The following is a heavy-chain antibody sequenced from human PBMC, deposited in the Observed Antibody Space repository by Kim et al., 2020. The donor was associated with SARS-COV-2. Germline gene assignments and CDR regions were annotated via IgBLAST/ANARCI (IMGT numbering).Heavy chain of an antibody. V-gene: IGHV4-4*07. CDR1: GDPINGYY. J-gene: IGHJ5*02. CDR2: IHSNGNT. D-gene: IGHD3-16*01. CDR3: ARGRGTSIPTDWFDP. Sequence: SETLSLTCTVSGDPINGYYWSWIRQSAGRGLQWIGRIHSNGNTNYNPSLKSRVAMSVDTSKNEVSLKLKSVTAADSALYYCARGRGTSIPTDWFDPWGQGTLVTVSS.